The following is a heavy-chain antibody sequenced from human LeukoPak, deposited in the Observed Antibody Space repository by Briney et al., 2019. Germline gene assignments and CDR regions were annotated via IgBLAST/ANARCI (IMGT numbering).Heavy chain of an antibody. CDR3: ARVAVAASGRRSFDY. J-gene: IGHJ4*02. V-gene: IGHV3-74*01. CDR2: INSDGSST. D-gene: IGHD6-13*01. Sequence: PGGSLRLSCAASGFTFSSYWMHWVRQAPGKGLVWVSRINSDGSSTSYADSVKGRFTISRDNAKNTLYLQMNSLRAEDTAVYYCARVAVAASGRRSFDYWGQGTLVTVSS. CDR1: GFTFSSYW.